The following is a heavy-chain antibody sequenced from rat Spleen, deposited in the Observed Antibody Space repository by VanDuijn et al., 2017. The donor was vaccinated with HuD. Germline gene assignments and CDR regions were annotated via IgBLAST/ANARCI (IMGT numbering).Heavy chain of an antibody. Sequence: EVQLVESGGGLVQPGGSLKLSCAASGFTFSDFYMAWVRQAPTKGLEWVATLSYDGITTYYRDSVKGRFTISRDNAKSTLYLQMNSLRSEDTATYYCSRAGDGSYYAYFDYWGQGVMVTVSS. D-gene: IGHD1-12*02. V-gene: IGHV5-7*01. CDR2: LSYDGITT. CDR1: GFTFSDFY. J-gene: IGHJ2*01. CDR3: SRAGDGSYYAYFDY.